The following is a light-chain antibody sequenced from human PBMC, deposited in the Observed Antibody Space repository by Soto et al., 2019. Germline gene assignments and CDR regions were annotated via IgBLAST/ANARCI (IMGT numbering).Light chain of an antibody. CDR2: AVG. CDR1: SSDVGNYDY. CDR3: TSYTPSSTYV. Sequence: QSALTQPASVSGSPGQSITISCTGTSSDVGNYDYVSWYQQYPGKAPKLMIYAVGRRPSGVSNRFSGSKSGNTASLTISGLQDEDEADYYCTSYTPSSTYVFGTGTKLTVL. J-gene: IGLJ1*01. V-gene: IGLV2-14*03.